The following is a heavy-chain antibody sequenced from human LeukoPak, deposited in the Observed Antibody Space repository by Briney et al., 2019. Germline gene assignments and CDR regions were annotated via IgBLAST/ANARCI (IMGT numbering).Heavy chain of an antibody. Sequence: ASVKVSCKASGYTFTGYYMHWVRQAPGQGLEWMGWINPNSGGTNYAQKFQGRVTMTRDTSISTAYMELSRLRSDDTAVYYCARGRLYYGSSGYYLTNSIDYWGQGTLVTVSS. CDR1: GYTFTGYY. J-gene: IGHJ4*02. V-gene: IGHV1-2*02. CDR2: INPNSGGT. CDR3: ARGRLYYGSSGYYLTNSIDY. D-gene: IGHD3-22*01.